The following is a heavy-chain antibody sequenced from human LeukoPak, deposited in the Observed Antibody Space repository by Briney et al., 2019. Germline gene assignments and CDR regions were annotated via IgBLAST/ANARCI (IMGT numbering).Heavy chain of an antibody. Sequence: SQTLSITCAISGDSFSSNSAAWNWIRQSPSRGLEWLGRTYYRSKWYTYYAVSVKSRISINRDTSKNQISLQLNSVTPEDTAVYYCARSTGPIDYWGQGTLVTVSS. CDR1: GDSFSSNSAA. CDR3: ARSTGPIDY. D-gene: IGHD1-1*01. J-gene: IGHJ4*02. CDR2: TYYRSKWYT. V-gene: IGHV6-1*01.